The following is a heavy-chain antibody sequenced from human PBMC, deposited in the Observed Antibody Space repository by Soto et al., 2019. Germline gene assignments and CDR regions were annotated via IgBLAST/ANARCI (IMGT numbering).Heavy chain of an antibody. V-gene: IGHV3-23*01. CDR3: AKSGDPPNYYYYYMDV. Sequence: PGGSLRLSCAASGFTFSSYAMSWVRQAPGKGLEWVSAISGSGGSTYYADSVKGRFTISRDNSKNTLYLQMNSLRAEDTAVYYCAKSGDPPNYYYYYMDVWGKGTTVTVSS. CDR2: ISGSGGST. J-gene: IGHJ6*03. D-gene: IGHD3-10*01. CDR1: GFTFSSYA.